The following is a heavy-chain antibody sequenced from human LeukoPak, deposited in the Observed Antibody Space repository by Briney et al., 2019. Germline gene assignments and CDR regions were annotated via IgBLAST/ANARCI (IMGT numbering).Heavy chain of an antibody. Sequence: SETLSLTCAVYGGSFSGYYWSWIRQPPGKGLEWIGEINHSGSTNYNPSLKSRVTISVDTSKNQFSLKLSSVTAADTAVYYCARIGWELLSLRDYWGQGTLVTVSS. CDR1: GGSFSGYY. CDR3: ARIGWELLSLRDY. J-gene: IGHJ4*02. D-gene: IGHD1-26*01. V-gene: IGHV4-34*01. CDR2: INHSGST.